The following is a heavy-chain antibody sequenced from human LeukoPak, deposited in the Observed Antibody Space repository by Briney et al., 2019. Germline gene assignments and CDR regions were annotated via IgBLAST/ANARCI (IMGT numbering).Heavy chain of an antibody. V-gene: IGHV1-2*06. D-gene: IGHD1-26*01. J-gene: IGHJ4*02. CDR2: INPGSGGT. Sequence: RASVNVSCKASGYTFTVYYIHWVRQAPGQGLEWMGRINPGSGGTNYAQKFQGRVAMTRDTSISTAYMELSRLRSDDTAVYYCAREQGGSGTYGVDYWGQGTLVTVSS. CDR1: GYTFTVYY. CDR3: AREQGGSGTYGVDY.